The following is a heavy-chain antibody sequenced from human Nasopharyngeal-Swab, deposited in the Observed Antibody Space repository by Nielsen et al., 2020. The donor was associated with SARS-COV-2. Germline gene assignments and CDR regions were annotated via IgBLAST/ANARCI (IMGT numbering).Heavy chain of an antibody. CDR2: IIPIFGTA. D-gene: IGHD3-3*01. CDR1: GGTFSSYA. CDR3: ARGPFYFWSGRHYFDY. Sequence: SVKVSCKASGGTFSSYAISWVRQAPGQGLEWMGGIIPIFGTANYARKFQGRVTITADESTSTAYMELSSLRSEDTAVYYCARGPFYFWSGRHYFDYWGQGTLVTVSS. J-gene: IGHJ4*02. V-gene: IGHV1-69*13.